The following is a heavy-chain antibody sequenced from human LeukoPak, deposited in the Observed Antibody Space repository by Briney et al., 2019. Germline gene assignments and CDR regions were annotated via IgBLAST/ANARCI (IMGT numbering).Heavy chain of an antibody. V-gene: IGHV4-31*02. D-gene: IGHD5-18*01. Sequence: PSETLSLTCIVSGGSINSGSYYWSWIRQYPGKGLEWIAYIYYSGSTYYNPSLKSRVTISVDTSKNQFSLKLSSVTAADTAVYYCARSHSYGPTFYFDYWGQGTLVAVSS. CDR3: ARSHSYGPTFYFDY. CDR1: GGSINSGSYY. CDR2: IYYSGST. J-gene: IGHJ4*02.